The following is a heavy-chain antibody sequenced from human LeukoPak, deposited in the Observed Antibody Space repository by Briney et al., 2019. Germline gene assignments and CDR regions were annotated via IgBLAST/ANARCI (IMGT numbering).Heavy chain of an antibody. Sequence: SCKASGYTFTGYYMHWVRQAPGQGLEWVANIKQDGSEKYYVDSVKGRFTISRDDSKNTAYLQMNSLKIEDTAVYYCSRHEALPGDYWGQGTLVTVSS. J-gene: IGHJ4*02. D-gene: IGHD5-24*01. CDR3: SRHEALPGDY. CDR1: GYTFTGYY. V-gene: IGHV3-7*05. CDR2: IKQDGSEK.